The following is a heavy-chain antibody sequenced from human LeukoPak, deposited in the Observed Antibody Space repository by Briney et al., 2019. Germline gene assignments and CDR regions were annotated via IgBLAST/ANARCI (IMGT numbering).Heavy chain of an antibody. CDR3: AMPPVVAATGY. Sequence: GGSLRLSCAASGFTFSSYAMHWVRQAPGKGLEWVAVISYDGSNKYYADSVKGRFTISRDNSKNTLYLQMNSLRAEDTAVYYCAMPPVVAATGYWGQGTLVTVSS. CDR2: ISYDGSNK. D-gene: IGHD2-15*01. V-gene: IGHV3-30-3*01. CDR1: GFTFSSYA. J-gene: IGHJ4*02.